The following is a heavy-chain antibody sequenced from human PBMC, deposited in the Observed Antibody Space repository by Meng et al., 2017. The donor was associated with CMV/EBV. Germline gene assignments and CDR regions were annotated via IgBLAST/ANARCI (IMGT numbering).Heavy chain of an antibody. D-gene: IGHD1-26*01. Sequence: GESLMTPCAASGFTFSSFWMSWVRQAPGKGPEWVANIKQDGSEKYYVDSVKGRFTISRDNAKNSLYLQMNSLRAEDTAVYYCTRVLVGATIAGAFDIWGQGTMVTVSS. V-gene: IGHV3-7*01. CDR1: GFTFSSFW. J-gene: IGHJ3*02. CDR2: IKQDGSEK. CDR3: TRVLVGATIAGAFDI.